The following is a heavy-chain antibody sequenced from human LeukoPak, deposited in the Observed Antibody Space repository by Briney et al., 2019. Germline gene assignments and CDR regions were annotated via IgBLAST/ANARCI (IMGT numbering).Heavy chain of an antibody. D-gene: IGHD1-26*01. CDR2: ISGSGDNTVMSGSGENT. CDR1: GFTFSTTA. J-gene: IGHJ4*02. Sequence: PGGSLRLSCAASGFTFSTTAMGWVRQAPGKGLEWLSVISGSGDNTVMSGSGENTYYADSVKGRFTISRDNSKNTLYLQMDSLRVEDTAVYYCAKDGGPSGSGSQFFNYWGQGALVTVSS. V-gene: IGHV3-23*01. CDR3: AKDGGPSGSGSQFFNY.